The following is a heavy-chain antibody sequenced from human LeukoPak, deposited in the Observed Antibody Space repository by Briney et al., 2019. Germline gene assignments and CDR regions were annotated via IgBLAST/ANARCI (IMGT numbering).Heavy chain of an antibody. Sequence: SETLSLTCAAYGGSFSSYYWSWIRQPPGKGLEWIGEINHSGSTNYNPSLKSRVTISVDTSKNQFSLKLSSVTAADTAVYYCARGLWGYRTYYGMDVWGQGTTVTVSS. CDR2: INHSGST. CDR1: GGSFSSYY. V-gene: IGHV4-34*01. CDR3: ARGLWGYRTYYGMDV. D-gene: IGHD3-16*01. J-gene: IGHJ6*02.